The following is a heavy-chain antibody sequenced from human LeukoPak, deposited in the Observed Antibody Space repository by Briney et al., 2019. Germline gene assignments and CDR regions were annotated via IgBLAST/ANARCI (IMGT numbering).Heavy chain of an antibody. CDR2: IYSGGST. CDR1: GFTVGTNT. V-gene: IGHV3-53*01. D-gene: IGHD2-21*01. Sequence: GGSLRLSCAASGFTVGTNTMSWVRQSPGEGLEWVSVIYSGGSTYYADSVNGRFTISRDNSRNTLFLYMNRLRAEDTALYYCASAREYCGSAECYEYFQHWGQGTLVTVS. CDR3: ASAREYCGSAECYEYFQH. J-gene: IGHJ1*01.